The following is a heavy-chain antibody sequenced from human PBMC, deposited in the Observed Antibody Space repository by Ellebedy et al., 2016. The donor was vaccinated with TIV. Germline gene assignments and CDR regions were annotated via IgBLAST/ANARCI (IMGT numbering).Heavy chain of an antibody. J-gene: IGHJ6*02. CDR3: AKEDSSGYSSLGMDV. D-gene: IGHD3-22*01. V-gene: IGHV3-43*01. CDR2: ISWDGGST. Sequence: GESLKISCAASGFTFDDYGMSWVRQAPGKGLEWVSLISWDGGSTYYADSVKGRFTISRDNSKNSLYLQMNSLRTEDTALYYCAKEDSSGYSSLGMDVWGQGTTVTVSS. CDR1: GFTFDDYG.